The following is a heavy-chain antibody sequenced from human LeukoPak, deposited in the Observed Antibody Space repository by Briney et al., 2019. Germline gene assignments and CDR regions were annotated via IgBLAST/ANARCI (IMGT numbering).Heavy chain of an antibody. D-gene: IGHD3-3*01. CDR3: ARDVYDFWSGSHYGMDV. J-gene: IGHJ6*02. CDR1: GFTVSSNY. V-gene: IGHV3-53*01. Sequence: GGSLRLSCAASGFTVSSNYMSWVRQAPGKGLEWGSVIYSGGSTYYADSVKGRFTISRDNSKNTLYLQMNSLRAEDTAVYYCARDVYDFWSGSHYGMDVWGQGTTVTVSS. CDR2: IYSGGST.